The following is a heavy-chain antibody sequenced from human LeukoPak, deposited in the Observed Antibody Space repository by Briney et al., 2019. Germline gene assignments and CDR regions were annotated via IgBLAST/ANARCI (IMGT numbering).Heavy chain of an antibody. J-gene: IGHJ6*03. CDR2: IYYSGST. V-gene: IGHV4-59*01. CDR1: VGSLSRYY. D-gene: IGHD3-16*01. CDR3: ARGGSFNYYYYYMDV. Sequence: SETLSLTCTVSVGSLSRYYWSWIRQPPGKGLEWIGYIYYSGSTNYNPSLKSRVTISVDTSKNQFSLKLSSVTAADTAVYYCARGGSFNYYYYYMDVWGKGTTVTVSS.